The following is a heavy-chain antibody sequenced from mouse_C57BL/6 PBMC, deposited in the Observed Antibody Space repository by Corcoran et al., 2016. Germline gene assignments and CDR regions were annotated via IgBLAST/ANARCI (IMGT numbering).Heavy chain of an antibody. CDR3: ARDDGYRYYAMDY. Sequence: QIQLVQSGPELKKPGETVKISCKASGYTFTTYGMSWVKQAPGKGLKWMGWINTYSGVPPYADDFKGRFAFSLETSASTAYLQINNLKNEDTATYFCARDDGYRYYAMDYWGQGTSVTVSS. V-gene: IGHV9-3*01. CDR1: GYTFTTYG. D-gene: IGHD2-3*01. CDR2: INTYSGVP. J-gene: IGHJ4*01.